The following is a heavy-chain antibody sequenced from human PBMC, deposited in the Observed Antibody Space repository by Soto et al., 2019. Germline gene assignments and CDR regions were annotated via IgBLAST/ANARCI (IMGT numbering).Heavy chain of an antibody. J-gene: IGHJ6*03. V-gene: IGHV4-34*01. CDR2: INHSGST. D-gene: IGHD6-13*01. CDR1: GGSFSGYY. Sequence: SETLSLTCAVYGGSFSGYYWSWIRQPPGKGLEWIGEINHSGSTNYNPSLKSRVTISVDTSKNQFSLKLSSVTAADTAVYYRAREPNMAAAGTYYYYYMDVWGKGTTVTVSS. CDR3: AREPNMAAAGTYYYYYMDV.